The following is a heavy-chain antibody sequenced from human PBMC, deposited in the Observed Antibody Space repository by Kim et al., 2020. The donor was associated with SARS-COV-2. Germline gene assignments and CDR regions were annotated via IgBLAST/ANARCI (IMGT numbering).Heavy chain of an antibody. CDR3: ARGIGSGISAFDF. J-gene: IGHJ3*01. D-gene: IGHD3-10*01. CDR2: INTVLHVA. CDR1: GGTFNGYA. V-gene: IGHV1-69*04. Sequence: SVKVSCKASGGTFNGYAINWVRQAPGQGLQWMGMINTVLHVAVYAQELQGRITITADKSTGTAYMDLGSLTFDDTAIYYCARGIGSGISAFDFWGQGTMVTVSS.